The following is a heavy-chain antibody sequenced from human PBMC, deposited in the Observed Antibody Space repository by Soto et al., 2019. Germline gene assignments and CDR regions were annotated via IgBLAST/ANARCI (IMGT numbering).Heavy chain of an antibody. CDR3: ARGSGWYVLYYYYGMDV. Sequence: QVQLVESGGGVVQPGRSLRLSCAASGFTFSSYGMHWVRQAPGKGLEWVAVIWYDGSNKYYADSVKGRFTISRDNSKNTLYLQMNSLRAEDTAVYYCARGSGWYVLYYYYGMDVWGQGTTVTVSS. J-gene: IGHJ6*02. V-gene: IGHV3-33*01. CDR2: IWYDGSNK. CDR1: GFTFSSYG. D-gene: IGHD6-19*01.